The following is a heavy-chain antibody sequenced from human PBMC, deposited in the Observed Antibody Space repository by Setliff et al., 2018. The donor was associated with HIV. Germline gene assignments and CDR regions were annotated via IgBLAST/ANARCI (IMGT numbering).Heavy chain of an antibody. J-gene: IGHJ2*01. D-gene: IGHD2-15*01. CDR2: IYYSGST. CDR1: GGSIRSSGYY. V-gene: IGHV4-39*07. Sequence: SETLSLTCSVSGGSIRSSGYYWGWIRQPPGKGLEWIGSIYYSGSTYYNPSLKSRVTISVDTSKNQFSLKLGSVTAADTAVYYCARSRGDIVMMVAAHWYFDLWGRGTLVTVSS. CDR3: ARSRGDIVMMVAAHWYFDL.